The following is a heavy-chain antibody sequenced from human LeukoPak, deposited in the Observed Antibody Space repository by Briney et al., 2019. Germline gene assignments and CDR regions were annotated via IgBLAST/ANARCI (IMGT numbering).Heavy chain of an antibody. CDR1: GGTFSSYA. CDR2: IIPIFGTA. CDR3: ARDYDSSGFFAFDI. Sequence: ASVKVSCKASGGTFSSYAISWERQAPGQGLEWMGGIIPIFGTANYAQKFQGRVTITTDESTSTAYMELSSLRSEDTAVYYCARDYDSSGFFAFDIWGQGTMVTVSS. V-gene: IGHV1-69*05. J-gene: IGHJ3*02. D-gene: IGHD3-22*01.